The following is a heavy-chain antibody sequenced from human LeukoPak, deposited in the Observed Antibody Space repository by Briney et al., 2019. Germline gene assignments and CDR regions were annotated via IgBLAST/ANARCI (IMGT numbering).Heavy chain of an antibody. CDR2: INPNSGGT. J-gene: IGHJ4*02. Sequence: ASVKVSCKASGYTFTGYYMHWVRQAPGQGLELMGWINPNSGGTNYAQKFQGRVTMTRDTSISTAYMELSRLRSDDTAVYYCARLYCSGGSCYPPYYFDYWGQGTLVTVSS. CDR1: GYTFTGYY. D-gene: IGHD2-15*01. CDR3: ARLYCSGGSCYPPYYFDY. V-gene: IGHV1-2*02.